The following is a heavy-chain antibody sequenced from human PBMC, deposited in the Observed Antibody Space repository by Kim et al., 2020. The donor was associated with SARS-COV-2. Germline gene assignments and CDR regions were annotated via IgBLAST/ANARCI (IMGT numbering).Heavy chain of an antibody. V-gene: IGHV1-2*02. Sequence: ASVKVSCKASGYTFTGYYMHWVRQAPGQGLEWMGWINPNSGGTNYAQKFQGRVTMTRDTSISTAYMELSRLRSDDTAVYYCARDYTAIIPYGMDVWGQGTTVTVSS. D-gene: IGHD5-18*01. CDR2: INPNSGGT. CDR1: GYTFTGYY. CDR3: ARDYTAIIPYGMDV. J-gene: IGHJ6*02.